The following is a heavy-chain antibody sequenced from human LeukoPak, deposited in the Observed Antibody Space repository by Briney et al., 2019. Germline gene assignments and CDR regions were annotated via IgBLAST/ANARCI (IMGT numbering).Heavy chain of an antibody. J-gene: IGHJ4*02. D-gene: IGHD1-26*01. Sequence: SETLSLTCTVSGGTISSYYWNWIRQPPGKGLEWIGHIYYSGTTNYNPSLKSRVTISVDTSKNQFSLKLSSVTAADTAVYYCASFPGTSRFEYWGQGTLVTVSS. CDR3: ASFPGTSRFEY. CDR1: GGTISSYY. CDR2: IYYSGTT. V-gene: IGHV4-59*01.